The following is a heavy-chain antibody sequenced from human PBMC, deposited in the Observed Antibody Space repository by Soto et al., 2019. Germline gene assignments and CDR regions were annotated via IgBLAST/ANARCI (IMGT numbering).Heavy chain of an antibody. Sequence: PGESLKISCKGSGYSFTSYWIGWVRQVPGKGLEWMGIIYPGDSDTRYSPSFQGQVTISADKSISTAYLQWSSLKASDTAMYYCARVRSSSWYLPRYYYGMDVWGQGTTVTVSS. CDR1: GYSFTSYW. V-gene: IGHV5-51*01. CDR3: ARVRSSSWYLPRYYYGMDV. CDR2: IYPGDSDT. J-gene: IGHJ6*02. D-gene: IGHD6-13*01.